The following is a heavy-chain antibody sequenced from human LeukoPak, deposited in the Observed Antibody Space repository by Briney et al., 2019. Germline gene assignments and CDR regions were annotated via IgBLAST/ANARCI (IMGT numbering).Heavy chain of an antibody. CDR3: VRWQSGSMFHPP. CDR2: IYYRGTT. Sequence: SETLSLTCSVSGASISSAYWGWIRQPPGKGLEWIGSIYYRGTTAYNPSLKSRVTISVDTSKNQFSLKLSSVTAADTAVYYCVRWQSGSMFHPPWGQGTLVTVSS. V-gene: IGHV4-39*01. CDR1: GASISSAY. J-gene: IGHJ5*02. D-gene: IGHD3-10*02.